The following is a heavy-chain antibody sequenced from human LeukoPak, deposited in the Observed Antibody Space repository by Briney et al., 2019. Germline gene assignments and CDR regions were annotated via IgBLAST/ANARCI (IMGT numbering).Heavy chain of an antibody. V-gene: IGHV3-48*04. Sequence: GGSLRLSCAVFGFTLSSYSLNWVRQAPGKGREWASYISSSSSTKHYADSVKGRFTISRDNAKNSLYLQMNSLRAEDTAVYYCARDAYPHLEAYWGQGTLVTVSS. CDR3: ARDAYPHLEAY. D-gene: IGHD2-2*01. J-gene: IGHJ4*02. CDR1: GFTLSSYS. CDR2: ISSSSSTK.